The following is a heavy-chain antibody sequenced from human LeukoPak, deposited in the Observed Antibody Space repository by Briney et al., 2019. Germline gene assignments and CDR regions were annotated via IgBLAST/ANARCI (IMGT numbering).Heavy chain of an antibody. J-gene: IGHJ4*02. CDR3: AKKYYYDSSGCYRENDY. D-gene: IGHD3-22*01. V-gene: IGHV3-23*01. CDR2: ISGSGGST. CDR1: GFTFSSYA. Sequence: PGGSLRLSCAASGFTFSSYAMSWVRQAPGKGLEWVSAISGSGGSTYYADSVKGRFTVSRDNSKNTLYLQMNSLRAEDTAVYYCAKKYYYDSSGCYRENDYWGQGTLVTVSS.